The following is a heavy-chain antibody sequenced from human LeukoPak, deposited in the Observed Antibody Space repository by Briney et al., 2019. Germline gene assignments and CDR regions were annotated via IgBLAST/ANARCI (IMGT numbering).Heavy chain of an antibody. CDR1: GGSISSSSSYY. D-gene: IGHD6-19*01. V-gene: IGHV4-39*07. CDR2: IYYSGNT. CDR3: ARDRGGFKQWLVRGDDAFDI. J-gene: IGHJ3*02. Sequence: SETLSLTCTVSGGSISSSSSYYWGWIRQPPGTGLEWIGTIYYSGNTYYNPSLKSRVTISVDTSKNQFSLKLSSVTAADTAVYYCARDRGGFKQWLVRGDDAFDIWGQGTMVTVSS.